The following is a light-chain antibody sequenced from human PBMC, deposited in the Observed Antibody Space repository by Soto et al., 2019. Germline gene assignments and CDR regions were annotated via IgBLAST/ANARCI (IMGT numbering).Light chain of an antibody. CDR3: QQYADSSPT. CDR1: LNVTGRF. J-gene: IGKJ4*01. V-gene: IGKV3-20*01. Sequence: IVLTQSPGTLSLSPGESATLSCRASLNVTGRFLAWFHHKPGHSPRLLLYGASRRATGIPERFSGDGSGTDFTLTISRLEPDDFAIYYCQQYADSSPTFGGGTKVEIK. CDR2: GAS.